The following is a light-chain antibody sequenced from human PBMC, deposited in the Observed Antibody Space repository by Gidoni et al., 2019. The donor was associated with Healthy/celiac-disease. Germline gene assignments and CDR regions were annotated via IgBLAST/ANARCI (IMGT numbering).Light chain of an antibody. CDR1: SSNIGAGYD. CDR3: QSYDSSLSGYV. V-gene: IGLV1-40*01. Sequence: QSVLPQPPSVSGAPGQRVTISCTGSSSNIGAGYDVHWYQQLPGTAPNLLIYGNSNRPSGVPDRFSGSTSGTSASLAITGLQAEDEADYYCQSYDSSLSGYVFGTGTKVTVL. CDR2: GNS. J-gene: IGLJ1*01.